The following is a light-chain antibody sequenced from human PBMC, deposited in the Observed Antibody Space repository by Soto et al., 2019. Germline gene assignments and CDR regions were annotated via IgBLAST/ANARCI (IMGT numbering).Light chain of an antibody. J-gene: IGLJ1*01. V-gene: IGLV2-14*03. CDR3: NSYTSTSTSYV. CDR1: SSDVGGYNY. Sequence: QSALTQPASVSGSPGQSITISCTGTSSDVGGYNYVSWYQHHPGKAPKLMIYDVSNRPSGVSNRFPGSKSGNTASLTISGLQAEDEADYYCNSYTSTSTSYVFGTGTKVTVL. CDR2: DVS.